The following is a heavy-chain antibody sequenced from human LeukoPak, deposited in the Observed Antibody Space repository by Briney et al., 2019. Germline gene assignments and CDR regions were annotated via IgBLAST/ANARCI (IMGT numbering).Heavy chain of an antibody. Sequence: SETLSLTCAVYGGSFSGYYWSWIRQPPGKGLEWIGEINHSGSTNYNPSLKSRVTISVDTSKNQFSLRLSSVTAADTAVYYCARGSLDCSGGSCYPIVDYWGQGTLVTVSS. V-gene: IGHV4-34*01. CDR1: GGSFSGYY. D-gene: IGHD2-15*01. CDR2: INHSGST. CDR3: ARGSLDCSGGSCYPIVDY. J-gene: IGHJ4*02.